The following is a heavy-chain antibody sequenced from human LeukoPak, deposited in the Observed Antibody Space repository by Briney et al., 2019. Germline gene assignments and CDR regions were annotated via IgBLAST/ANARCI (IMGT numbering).Heavy chain of an antibody. D-gene: IGHD6-6*01. CDR2: IYHSGST. CDR1: GGSISNSNW. V-gene: IGHV4-4*02. J-gene: IGHJ4*02. CDR3: ASETHSSSRLTVY. Sequence: SGTLSLTCAVSGGSISNSNWWSWVRQPPGKGLEWIGEIYHSGSTNYNPSLKSRVTISVDKSKNQFSLKLSSVTAADTAVYYCASETHSSSRLTVYWGQGTLVTVSS.